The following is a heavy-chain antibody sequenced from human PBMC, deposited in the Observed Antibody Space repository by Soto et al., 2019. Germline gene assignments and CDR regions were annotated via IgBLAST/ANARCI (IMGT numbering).Heavy chain of an antibody. J-gene: IGHJ6*02. Sequence: EVQLVESGGGLVQPGGSLRLSCAASGFTFSSYWMSWVRQAPGKGLEWVANIKQDGSEKYYVDSVKGRFTISRDNAKKSQYLQMNSLRAEDTAVYYCARDPSIVLVPAATYYYYYYGMDVWGQGTTVTVSS. D-gene: IGHD2-2*01. V-gene: IGHV3-7*01. CDR1: GFTFSSYW. CDR3: ARDPSIVLVPAATYYYYYYGMDV. CDR2: IKQDGSEK.